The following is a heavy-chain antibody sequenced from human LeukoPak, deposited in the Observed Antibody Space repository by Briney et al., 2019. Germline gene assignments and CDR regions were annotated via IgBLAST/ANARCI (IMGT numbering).Heavy chain of an antibody. Sequence: TGGSLRLSCAAAGFPLSSYAMSWVRQAPGKGLEWVSATSSSDAGTYYADSVRGRFTISRDNSKNTLYLQMNSLRAEDTAVYYCAPITMVRESDNWFDPRGQGTLVTVSS. CDR1: GFPLSSYA. V-gene: IGHV3-23*01. CDR3: APITMVRESDNWFDP. D-gene: IGHD3-10*01. J-gene: IGHJ5*02. CDR2: TSSSDAGT.